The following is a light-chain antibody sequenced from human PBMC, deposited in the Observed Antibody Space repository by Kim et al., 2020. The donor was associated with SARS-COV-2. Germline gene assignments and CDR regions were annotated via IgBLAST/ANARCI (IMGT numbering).Light chain of an antibody. CDR1: SSDVGAYNY. J-gene: IGLJ3*02. V-gene: IGLV2-14*03. Sequence: GQSISISCTGTSSDVGAYNYVPWYRQHPGKAPKLMIDDVTNRPSGVSKRFAGSKSGNTASLTISGLQAENEADYYCTSYTSSGTQVFGGGTQLTVL. CDR3: TSYTSSGTQV. CDR2: DVT.